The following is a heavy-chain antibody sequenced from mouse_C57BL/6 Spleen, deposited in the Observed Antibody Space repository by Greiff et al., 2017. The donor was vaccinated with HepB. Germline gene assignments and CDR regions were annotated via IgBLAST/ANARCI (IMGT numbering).Heavy chain of an antibody. CDR1: GYAFTNYL. D-gene: IGHD1-1*01. Sequence: KQSGAELVRPGTSVKVSCKASGYAFTNYLIEWVKQRPGQGLEWIGVINPGSGGTNYNEKFKGKATLTADKSSSTAYMQLSSLTSEDSAVYFCARSTVVDFDYWGQGTTLTVSS. CDR2: INPGSGGT. V-gene: IGHV1-54*01. J-gene: IGHJ2*01. CDR3: ARSTVVDFDY.